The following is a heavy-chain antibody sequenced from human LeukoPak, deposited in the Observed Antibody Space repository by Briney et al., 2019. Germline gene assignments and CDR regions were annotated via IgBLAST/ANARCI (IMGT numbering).Heavy chain of an antibody. Sequence: SQTLSLTCAISGDSVSSNSAAWNWIRQSPSRGLEWLGRTYYRSKWYSDYAVSVKSRITINPDTSKNQFSLQLNSVTPEDTAVYYCARSGTTRLYYYYYMDVWGKGTTVTVSS. CDR2: TYYRSKWYS. CDR1: GDSVSSNSAA. J-gene: IGHJ6*03. D-gene: IGHD1-7*01. V-gene: IGHV6-1*01. CDR3: ARSGTTRLYYYYYMDV.